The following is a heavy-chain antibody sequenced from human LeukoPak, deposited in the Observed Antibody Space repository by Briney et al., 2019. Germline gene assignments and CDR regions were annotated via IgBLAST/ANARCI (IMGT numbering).Heavy chain of an antibody. CDR3: ARGHSSGWYVFDY. D-gene: IGHD6-19*01. J-gene: IGHJ4*02. V-gene: IGHV3-21*01. CDR1: GFNFSDYT. Sequence: GGSLRLSCAASGFNFSDYTMTWVRQAPGKRLEWVSSINGATNYIYYTDSVKGRFTIARDNAKSSLFLEMHSLRPEDTGVYFCARGHSSGWYVFDYWGQGTLVTVSS. CDR2: INGATNYI.